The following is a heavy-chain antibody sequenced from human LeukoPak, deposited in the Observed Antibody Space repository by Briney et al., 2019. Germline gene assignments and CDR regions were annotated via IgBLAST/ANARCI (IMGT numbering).Heavy chain of an antibody. CDR2: FEPEDGET. Sequence: ASVKVSCKVPGYTLTELSMHWVRQAPGKGLEWMGGFEPEDGETIYAQKFQGRVTMTEDTSTDTAYMELSSLRSEDTAVYYCATRTGGKGIAAAGYDYWGQGTLVTVSS. CDR3: ATRTGGKGIAAAGYDY. D-gene: IGHD6-13*01. J-gene: IGHJ4*02. V-gene: IGHV1-24*01. CDR1: GYTLTELS.